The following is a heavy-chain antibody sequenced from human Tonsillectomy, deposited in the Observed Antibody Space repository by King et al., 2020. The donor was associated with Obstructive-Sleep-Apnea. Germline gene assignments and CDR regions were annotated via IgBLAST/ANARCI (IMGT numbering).Heavy chain of an antibody. D-gene: IGHD3-22*01. CDR3: ARATMIKKDAFDI. J-gene: IGHJ3*02. Sequence: QLQESGPGLVKPSQTLSLTCHVSGGSISSGDYYWRWIRQPPGKGLEWSGYIYYTGSTYYNPSLKSGGTISVDTSKNQFSLKLSSVTAADTAVYYCARATMIKKDAFDIWGQGTMVTVSS. CDR1: GGSISSGDYY. V-gene: IGHV4-30-4*01. CDR2: IYYTGST.